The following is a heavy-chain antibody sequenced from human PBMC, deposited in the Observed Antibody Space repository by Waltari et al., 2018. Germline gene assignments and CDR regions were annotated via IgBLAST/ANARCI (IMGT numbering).Heavy chain of an antibody. D-gene: IGHD5-12*01. CDR3: ATVTPSGVATISGPHNYYFDS. Sequence: EVQLVESGGGLIQPGGSLRLSCAASGFTVSNNYMSWVRQAPGRGLECVSFLYGDDRTYYADSVQGRCFISRDNSKNTLFLQMSGLRAEDTAIYYCATVTPSGVATISGPHNYYFDSWGRGTLVTVSS. V-gene: IGHV3-53*01. J-gene: IGHJ4*02. CDR2: LYGDDRT. CDR1: GFTVSNNY.